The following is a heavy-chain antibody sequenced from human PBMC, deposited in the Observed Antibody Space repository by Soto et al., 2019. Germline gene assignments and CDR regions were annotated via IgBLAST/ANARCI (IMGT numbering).Heavy chain of an antibody. CDR3: ARDFRYCSGGSCYSGNYFDY. CDR2: ISSSTTTI. J-gene: IGHJ4*02. V-gene: IGHV3-48*02. D-gene: IGHD2-15*01. Sequence: GGSLRLSCAASGFTFSTYSMNWVRQAPGKGLEWVSYISSSTTTIYYADSVKGRFTISRDNAKNSLYLQVNSLRDEDTAVYYCARDFRYCSGGSCYSGNYFDYWGQGTLVTVSP. CDR1: GFTFSTYS.